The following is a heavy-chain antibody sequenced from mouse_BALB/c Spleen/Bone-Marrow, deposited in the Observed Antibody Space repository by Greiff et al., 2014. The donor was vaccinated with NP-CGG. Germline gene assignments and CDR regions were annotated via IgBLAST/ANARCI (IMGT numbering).Heavy chain of an antibody. D-gene: IGHD2-10*01. CDR2: ISYSGST. Sequence: EVKLMESGPGLVKPSQSLSLTCPVTGYSITSDYAWNWIRQFPGNKLEWMGYISYSGSTGYNPSLKSRISITRDTSKNQFFLQLNSVTTEDTATYYCAIKPYYSWFAYWGQGTLVTVSA. CDR1: GYSITSDYA. CDR3: AIKPYYSWFAY. J-gene: IGHJ3*01. V-gene: IGHV3-2*02.